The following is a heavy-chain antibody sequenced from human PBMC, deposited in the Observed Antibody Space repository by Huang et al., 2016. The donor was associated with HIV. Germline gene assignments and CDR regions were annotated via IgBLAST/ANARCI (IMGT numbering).Heavy chain of an antibody. D-gene: IGHD6-13*01. CDR2: ISETGSVI. J-gene: IGHJ4*02. CDR3: ARGYSSSWLYN. CDR1: GFSFSSCN. Sequence: EEQLVESGGGLVQLGGSLRLSCAASGFSFSSCNMNWVRQAPGKGLEWLSYISETGSVITYADSGKGRFTVSRDNAKNSLYLQMDSLRAEDTAVYYCARGYSSSWLYNWGQGTLVTVSS. V-gene: IGHV3-48*01.